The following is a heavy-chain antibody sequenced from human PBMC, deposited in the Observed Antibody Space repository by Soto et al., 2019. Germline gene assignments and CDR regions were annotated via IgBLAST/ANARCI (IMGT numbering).Heavy chain of an antibody. D-gene: IGHD3-10*01. V-gene: IGHV3-30*18. Sequence: QVQLVESGGGVVQPGRSLRLSCAASGFTFSSYGMHWVRQAPGKGLEWVAVISYDGSNKYYADSVKGRFTISRDNSKNTMYLQKNSLSAEEGDVYYWSKGRIPDVAYGSFDYWGQGTLVTVSS. CDR3: SKGRIPDVAYGSFDY. CDR2: ISYDGSNK. J-gene: IGHJ4*02. CDR1: GFTFSSYG.